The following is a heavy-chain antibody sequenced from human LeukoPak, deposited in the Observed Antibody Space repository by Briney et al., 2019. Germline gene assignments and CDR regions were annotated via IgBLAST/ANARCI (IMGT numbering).Heavy chain of an antibody. V-gene: IGHV4-38-2*01. CDR3: ARVNWNPDY. D-gene: IGHD1-1*01. J-gene: IGHJ4*02. CDR1: GYSISRGYH. CDR2: IRQSGHT. Sequence: PSETLSLTCAVSGYSISRGYHWGWIRQPPGKGLDRIGSIRQSGHTSYNSSLKSRLTVPVDPSKNHLSLKVSSATAADTAVYYCARVNWNPDYWGQGTLVTVPS.